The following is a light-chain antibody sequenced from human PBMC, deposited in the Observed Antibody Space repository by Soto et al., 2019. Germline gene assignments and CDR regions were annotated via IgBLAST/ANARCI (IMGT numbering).Light chain of an antibody. V-gene: IGKV3-20*01. J-gene: IGKJ1*01. CDR2: GAS. CDR3: QQYGSSGT. Sequence: DIVLTQSPGTLSLSPGERATLSCRASQSVSNNYLAWYQQKPDQDPRLLIYGASNRATGIPDRCSGSGSGTDFTLTISRREPEDFAVYYCQQYGSSGTFGQGTKLEIK. CDR1: QSVSNNY.